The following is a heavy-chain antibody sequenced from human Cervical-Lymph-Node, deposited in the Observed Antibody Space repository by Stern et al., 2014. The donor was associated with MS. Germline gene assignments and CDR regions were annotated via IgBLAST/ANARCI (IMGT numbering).Heavy chain of an antibody. D-gene: IGHD3-3*01. CDR3: ARSAGYYSAMDV. J-gene: IGHJ6*02. Sequence: QVQLVQSGAEVKKPVSSVKVSCKTSGGTFSNSAFSWIRQSPGQGLELMGGIIPIFGTAAYAQKFQGRVTITAHESTNAAYMDLSSLGSEDTAIYYCARSAGYYSAMDVWGQGTTVTVSS. CDR1: GGTFSNSA. CDR2: IIPIFGTA. V-gene: IGHV1-69*01.